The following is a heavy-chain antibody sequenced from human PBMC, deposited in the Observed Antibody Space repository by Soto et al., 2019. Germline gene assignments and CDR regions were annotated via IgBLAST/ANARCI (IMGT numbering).Heavy chain of an antibody. D-gene: IGHD1-26*01. CDR1: GFTFSSYA. Sequence: GGSLRLSCSASGFTFSSYAMHWVRQAPGKGLEYVSAISSNGGSTYYADSVKGRFTISRDNSKNTLYLQMSSLRAEDTAVYYCVKASHSGSYHHDFDYWGQGTLVTVSS. J-gene: IGHJ4*02. CDR3: VKASHSGSYHHDFDY. CDR2: ISSNGGST. V-gene: IGHV3-64D*08.